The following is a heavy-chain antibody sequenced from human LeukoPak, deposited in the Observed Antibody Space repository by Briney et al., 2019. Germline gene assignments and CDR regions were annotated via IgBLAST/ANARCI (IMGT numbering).Heavy chain of an antibody. Sequence: SETLSLTCTVSGSSISSYYWSWIRQPPGKGLEWIGSIYYSGSTYYNPSLKSRVTISVDTSKNQFSLKLSSVTAADTAVYYCARHLIVVVPAEIGFDPWGQGTLVTVSS. D-gene: IGHD2-2*01. CDR2: IYYSGST. CDR3: ARHLIVVVPAEIGFDP. CDR1: GSSISSYY. J-gene: IGHJ5*02. V-gene: IGHV4-59*05.